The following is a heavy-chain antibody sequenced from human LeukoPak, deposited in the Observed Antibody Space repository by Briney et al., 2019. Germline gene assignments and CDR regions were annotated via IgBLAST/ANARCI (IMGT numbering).Heavy chain of an antibody. J-gene: IGHJ4*02. CDR3: AKGPAVAGQNLYFDY. CDR1: GFTFDDYA. CDR2: ISWNSGSI. D-gene: IGHD6-19*01. Sequence: PGRSLRLSCAASGFTFDDYAMHWVRQAPGKGLEWVSGISWNSGSIGYADSVKGRFTISRDNAKNSLYLQMNSLRAEDTALYYCAKGPAVAGQNLYFDYWGQGTLVTVSS. V-gene: IGHV3-9*01.